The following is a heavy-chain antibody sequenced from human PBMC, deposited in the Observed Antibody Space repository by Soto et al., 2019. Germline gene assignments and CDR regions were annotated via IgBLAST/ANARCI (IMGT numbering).Heavy chain of an antibody. J-gene: IGHJ6*02. D-gene: IGHD2-2*02. CDR3: AKALTDTQYYYYYGMDV. V-gene: IGHV3-43*01. CDR2: ISWDGGST. Sequence: GGSLRLSCAASGFTFDDYTMHWVRQAPGKGLEWVSLISWDGGSTYYADSVKGRFTISRDNSKNSLYLQMNSLRTEDTALYYCAKALTDTQYYYYYGMDVWGQGTTVTVSS. CDR1: GFTFDDYT.